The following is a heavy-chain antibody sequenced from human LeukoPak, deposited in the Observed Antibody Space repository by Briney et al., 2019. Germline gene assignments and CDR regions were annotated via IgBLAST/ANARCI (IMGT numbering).Heavy chain of an antibody. CDR1: GFTFSGYS. CDR3: ARSLSSTWFTFDY. D-gene: IGHD6-13*01. CDR2: ISSSSSTI. V-gene: IGHV3-48*04. J-gene: IGHJ4*02. Sequence: GGSLRLSCAASGFTFSGYSMNWVRQAPGKGLDWVSYISSSSSTIYYADSVKGRFTISRDNAKNSLYLQMNSLRAEDTAVYYCARSLSSTWFTFDYWGQGTLVTVSS.